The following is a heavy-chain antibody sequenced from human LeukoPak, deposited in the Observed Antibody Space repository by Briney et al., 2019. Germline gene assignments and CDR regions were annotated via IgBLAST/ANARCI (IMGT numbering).Heavy chain of an antibody. CDR1: GFTFSTYG. Sequence: GGSLRPSCAASGFTFSTYGMNWVRQAPGKGLEWVSYISGSSSAINYADSVKGRFTISRDNAKNSLFLQMNSLRAEDTAVYYCATYSGYDRIFDYWGRGTLVTVSS. J-gene: IGHJ4*02. CDR2: ISGSSSAI. CDR3: ATYSGYDRIFDY. V-gene: IGHV3-48*01. D-gene: IGHD5-12*01.